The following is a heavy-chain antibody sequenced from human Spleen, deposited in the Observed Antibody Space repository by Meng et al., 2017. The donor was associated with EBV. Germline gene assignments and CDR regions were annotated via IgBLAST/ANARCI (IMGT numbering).Heavy chain of an antibody. CDR2: IYHSGST. Sequence: HVHLQDSGPDRMNPSWTLSLICAVSGGSINSGNWWNWVRQPPGKGLEWIGEIYHSGSTNYNPSLESRVTISVDKSKNQFSLKLSSVTAADTAVYYCARTYSSSIYYFDSWGPGTLVTVSS. J-gene: IGHJ4*02. D-gene: IGHD6-13*01. CDR1: GGSINSGNW. V-gene: IGHV4-4*02. CDR3: ARTYSSSIYYFDS.